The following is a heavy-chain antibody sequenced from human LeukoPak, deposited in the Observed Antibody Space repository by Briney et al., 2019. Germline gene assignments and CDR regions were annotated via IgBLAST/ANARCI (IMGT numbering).Heavy chain of an antibody. CDR3: ARGGRASHRLPY. Sequence: ASVKVSCRASGYTFTSYDINWVRPATGQGLEWMGWMNPNSGNTGYAQKFQGRVTMTRNTSISTAYMELSSLRSEDTAVYYCARGGRASHRLPYWGQGTLVTVSS. CDR2: MNPNSGNT. V-gene: IGHV1-8*01. J-gene: IGHJ4*02. CDR1: GYTFTSYD.